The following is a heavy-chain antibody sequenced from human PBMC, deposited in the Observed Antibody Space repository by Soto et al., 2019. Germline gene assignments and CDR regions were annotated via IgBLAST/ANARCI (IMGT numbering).Heavy chain of an antibody. CDR2: IFHGGNT. D-gene: IGHD2-15*01. CDR3: ARARWYDAFDV. CDR1: GFFISSGNY. V-gene: IGHV4-38-2*01. Sequence: SETLSLTCAVSGFFISSGNYWGCIRKPPGKGLDWIGSIFHGGNTYYNPSLKSRVTISVDMSKNRFSLKLNSVTAADTAVYYCARARWYDAFDVWGQGTVVTV. J-gene: IGHJ3*01.